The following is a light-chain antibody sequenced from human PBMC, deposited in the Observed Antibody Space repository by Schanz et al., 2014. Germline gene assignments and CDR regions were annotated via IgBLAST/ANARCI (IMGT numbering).Light chain of an antibody. J-gene: IGLJ3*02. Sequence: QSALTQPPSASGSPGQSVAISCTGTSSDVGGYNLVSWYQQHPGEAPKLIIYEVDKRPSGVPDRFSGSKSGNTASLTVSGLQAEDEADYYCAAWDDRLSGPVFGGGTKLTVL. CDR3: AAWDDRLSGPV. CDR1: SSDVGGYNL. V-gene: IGLV2-8*01. CDR2: EVD.